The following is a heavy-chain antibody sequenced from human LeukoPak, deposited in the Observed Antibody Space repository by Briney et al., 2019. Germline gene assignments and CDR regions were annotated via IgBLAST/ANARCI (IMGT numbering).Heavy chain of an antibody. J-gene: IGHJ4*02. Sequence: SETLSLTCAVSGAFISSDKWWSWVRQPPGKGLEWIGEINHSGNSNYSSSLKSRVTMSTDKSKNEFSLRLTSVTAADTAVYYCARAGVWLPAVWGQGTLVTVSS. V-gene: IGHV4-4*02. CDR3: ARAGVWLPAV. CDR1: GAFISSDKW. CDR2: INHSGNS. D-gene: IGHD3-9*01.